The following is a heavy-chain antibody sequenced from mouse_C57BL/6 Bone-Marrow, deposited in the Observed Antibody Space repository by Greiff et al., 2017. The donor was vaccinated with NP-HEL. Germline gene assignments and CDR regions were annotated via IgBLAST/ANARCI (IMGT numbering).Heavy chain of an antibody. CDR1: GYAFSSSW. D-gene: IGHD4-1*01. V-gene: IGHV1-82*01. CDR2: IYPGDGDT. Sequence: VQLQQSGPELVKPGASVKISCKASGYAFSSSWMNWVKQRPGKGLEWIGRIYPGDGDTNYNGKFKGKATLTADKSSSTAYMQLSSLTSEDSAVYFCASKPTNWAWFAYWGQGTLVTVSA. CDR3: ASKPTNWAWFAY. J-gene: IGHJ3*01.